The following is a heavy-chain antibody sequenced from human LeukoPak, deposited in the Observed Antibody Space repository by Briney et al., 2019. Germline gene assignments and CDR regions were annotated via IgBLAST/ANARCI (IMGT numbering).Heavy chain of an antibody. V-gene: IGHV3-23*01. J-gene: IGHJ6*02. CDR3: AKSKDDPNYYYYFYGLDV. CDR1: GFTFSSYA. CDR2: ISGSGGGT. Sequence: GGSLRLSCAASGFTFSSYAMTWVRQAPGKGLEWVSAISGSGGGTYYADSVKGRFTISRDNSKNTLYLQMNSLRAEDTAVYYCAKSKDDPNYYYYFYGLDVWGQGTTVTVSS. D-gene: IGHD3-10*01.